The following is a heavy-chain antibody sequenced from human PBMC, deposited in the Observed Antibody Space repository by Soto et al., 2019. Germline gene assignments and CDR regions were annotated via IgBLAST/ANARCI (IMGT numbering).Heavy chain of an antibody. V-gene: IGHV3-9*01. J-gene: IGHJ4*02. Sequence: EAQLVESGGGLVQPGRSLRLYCAASGFTFDNYAMHWVRQGPGKGLEWVAGINWNSVTFDYADSVKGRFTISRDNAKNSFYLEMDSLRPEDTAFYYCARDHDEDFGYDLDYFDFWGRGTLVTVSS. CDR3: ARDHDEDFGYDLDYFDF. CDR1: GFTFDNYA. CDR2: INWNSVTF. D-gene: IGHD5-12*01.